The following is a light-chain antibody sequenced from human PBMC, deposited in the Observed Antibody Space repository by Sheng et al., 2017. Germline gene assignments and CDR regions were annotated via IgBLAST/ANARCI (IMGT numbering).Light chain of an antibody. V-gene: IGKV1-13*02. CDR1: QGISSD. CDR2: DAS. J-gene: IGKJ1*01. CDR3: QQHSSFPWT. Sequence: AIQLTQSPSSLSASVGDRVTITCRASQGISSDLVWYQQKPGKAPKVLIYDASTLESGVPSRFSGSGSGTDFTLSISSLQPEDFATYYCQQHSSFPWTFGQGTKVEIK.